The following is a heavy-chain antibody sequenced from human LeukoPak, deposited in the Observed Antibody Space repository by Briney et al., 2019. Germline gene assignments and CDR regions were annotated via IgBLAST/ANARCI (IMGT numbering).Heavy chain of an antibody. CDR2: IFYTGDT. CDR1: GGSITTTIYY. V-gene: IGHV4-39*01. CDR3: ARRGRRFDP. J-gene: IGHJ5*02. Sequence: SETPSLTCSVSGGSITTTIYYWDWLRQPPGKGLEWIGSIFYTGDTYYNPSLNTRVTMSAHTSKNEFSLKLTSVTAADTAVYYCARRGRRFDPWGQGPLVIVS.